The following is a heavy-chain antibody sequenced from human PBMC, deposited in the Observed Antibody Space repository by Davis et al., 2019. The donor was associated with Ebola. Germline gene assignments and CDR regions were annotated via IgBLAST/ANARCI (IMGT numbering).Heavy chain of an antibody. J-gene: IGHJ5*02. CDR3: AKDLRVVVVVPAATNWFDP. CDR1: GFTFSSYS. Sequence: GESLKISCAASGFTFSSYSMNWVRQAPGKGLEWVSSISSSSSYIYYADSVKGRFTISRDNSKNTLYLQMNSLRAEDTAVYYCAKDLRVVVVVPAATNWFDPWGQGTLVTVSS. CDR2: ISSSSSYI. D-gene: IGHD2-2*01. V-gene: IGHV3-21*04.